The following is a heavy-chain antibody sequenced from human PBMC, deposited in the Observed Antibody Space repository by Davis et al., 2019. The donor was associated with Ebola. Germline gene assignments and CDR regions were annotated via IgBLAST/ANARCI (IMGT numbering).Heavy chain of an antibody. J-gene: IGHJ5*02. CDR1: GFTSSSSW. D-gene: IGHD2-2*01. CDR3: AKGLYCSSSTCHEGGWFGP. V-gene: IGHV3-23*01. CDR2: VSGSGGST. Sequence: PGGSLRLSCAASGFTSSSSWMSWVRQAPGKGLEWVSSVSGSGGSTYDTDSVKGRFTISRDNSKNTLYLQMHSLRAEDTAVYYCAKGLYCSSSTCHEGGWFGPWGQGTLVTVSS.